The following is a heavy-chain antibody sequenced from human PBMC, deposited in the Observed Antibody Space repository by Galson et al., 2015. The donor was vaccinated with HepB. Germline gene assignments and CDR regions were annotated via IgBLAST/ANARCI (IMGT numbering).Heavy chain of an antibody. CDR3: ARDYDVTAYFYVPHYYYYGMDV. J-gene: IGHJ6*02. CDR2: ISYDGSNQ. CDR1: GFTFSNHG. D-gene: IGHD3-22*01. Sequence: SLRLSCAASGFTFSNHGIHWVRQAPGKGLEWVALISYDGSNQYYADSVKGRVTISRDTSKNTVYLQMTSLRAADTAVYYCARDYDVTAYFYVPHYYYYGMDVWGQGTTVTVSS. V-gene: IGHV3-30*03.